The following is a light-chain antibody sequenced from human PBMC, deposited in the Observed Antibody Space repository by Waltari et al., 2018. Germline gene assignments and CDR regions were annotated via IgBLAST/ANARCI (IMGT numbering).Light chain of an antibody. Sequence: DIVMTQSPDSLAVSLGERATITCKSSQRVFPNNNKNYLPWYQQKPGPPPKLLIYWATTRESGVPDRFSGSGSGTDFTLAISSLQAEDVAVYYCQQYYSAPNTFGQGTNVEIK. CDR3: QQYYSAPNT. J-gene: IGKJ2*01. CDR1: QRVFPNNNKNY. CDR2: WAT. V-gene: IGKV4-1*01.